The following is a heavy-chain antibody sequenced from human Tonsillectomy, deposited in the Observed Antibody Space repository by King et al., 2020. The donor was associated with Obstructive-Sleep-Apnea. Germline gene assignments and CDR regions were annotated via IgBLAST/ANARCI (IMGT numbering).Heavy chain of an antibody. CDR3: ARRKWAWFFDI. Sequence: VQLVESGAEVKKPGESLKISCKVSGYSFTTYWIGWVRQMPGKGLEWMGSIYPGDSVTRYSPSFQGQVTISADKSISTAYLQWSSLKASDNAIYYCARRKWAWFFDIWGRGTLVTVSS. V-gene: IGHV5-51*01. CDR2: IYPGDSVT. D-gene: IGHD2-8*01. CDR1: GYSFTTYW. J-gene: IGHJ2*01.